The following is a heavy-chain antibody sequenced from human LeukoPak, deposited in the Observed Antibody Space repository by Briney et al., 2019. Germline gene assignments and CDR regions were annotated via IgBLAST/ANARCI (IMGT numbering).Heavy chain of an antibody. CDR3: ARDGGRYFDWSN. Sequence: SETLSLTCTVSGGSISSTIYYWGWIRQPPGKGLEWIGSVYFSGSSYYNPSLKSRVTISVDTSENHFYLKLNSVTAADTAVYYCARDGGRYFDWSNWGQGTLVTVSS. CDR2: VYFSGSS. CDR1: GGSISSTIYY. V-gene: IGHV4-39*07. J-gene: IGHJ4*02. D-gene: IGHD3-9*01.